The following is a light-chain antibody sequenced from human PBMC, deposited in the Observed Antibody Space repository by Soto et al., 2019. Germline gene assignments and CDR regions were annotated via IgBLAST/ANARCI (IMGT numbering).Light chain of an antibody. CDR2: HTS. Sequence: EIVLTQSPATLSLSPGERATPSCRDSQSISSNLAWYQQKPGQAPRLLICHTSSRATGFPARFSGSGSGTEFNLTISSLQPEDFGVYYCQQYNNWPRATFGGGTQVDIK. V-gene: IGKV3-15*01. CDR3: QQYNNWPRAT. CDR1: QSISSN. J-gene: IGKJ4*01.